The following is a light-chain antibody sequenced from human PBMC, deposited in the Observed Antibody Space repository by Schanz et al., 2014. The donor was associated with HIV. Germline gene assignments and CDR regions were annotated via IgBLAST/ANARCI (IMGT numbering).Light chain of an antibody. V-gene: IGLV2-14*03. Sequence: QSALTQPASVSGSPGQSITISCTGTSSDIGGYNFVSWYRQHPGKAPQLMIYDGSHRPSGISSRFSGSKSGNTASLTVSGLQAEDEADYYCSSYSSESSPYVFGTGTKVTVL. CDR1: SSDIGGYNF. J-gene: IGLJ1*01. CDR3: SSYSSESSPYV. CDR2: DGS.